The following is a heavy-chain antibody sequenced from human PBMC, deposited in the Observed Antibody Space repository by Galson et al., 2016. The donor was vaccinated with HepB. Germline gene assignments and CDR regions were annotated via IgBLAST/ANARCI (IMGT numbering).Heavy chain of an antibody. CDR2: ILPGDPVL. CDR1: GDDFSRHW. CDR3: ARPADISDSDY. V-gene: IGHV5-51*01. D-gene: IGHD3-10*01. J-gene: IGHJ4*02. Sequence: QSGAEVKKPGESQQISCTASGDDFSRHWIGGVRQVTGKGVEGRALILPGDPVLQYSPSFQGRVAISADKSITTAYLQSRRLMASDTAIYYCARPADISDSDYWGQGALVTVSS.